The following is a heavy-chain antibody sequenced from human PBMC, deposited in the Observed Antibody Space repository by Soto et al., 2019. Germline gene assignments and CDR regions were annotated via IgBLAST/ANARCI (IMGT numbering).Heavy chain of an antibody. J-gene: IGHJ5*02. D-gene: IGHD3-22*01. CDR2: ISHDGSNK. Sequence: GGSLRLSCAASGFPFSRYEIHWVRQVPGRRLEWVALISHDGSNKYYVDSVKGRFIISRDNSKNTVYLQMNSLRSKETAPYYCAKAADFDTRNLHHWGQGXLVTVYS. V-gene: IGHV3-30*18. CDR1: GFPFSRYE. CDR3: AKAADFDTRNLHH.